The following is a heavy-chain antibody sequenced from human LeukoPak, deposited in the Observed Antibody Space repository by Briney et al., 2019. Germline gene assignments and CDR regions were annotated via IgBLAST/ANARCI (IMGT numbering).Heavy chain of an antibody. CDR2: INPNSGVT. CDR3: ARGLYPSSSVFGIIVMYFEY. CDR1: GYTFTSYY. D-gene: IGHD3-3*01. Sequence: ASVKVSCKASGYTFTSYYMHWVRQAPGQGLEWVGWINPNSGVTNYAQKFQGRVTMTRDASISTVYVELPSLRSDDTAVYFCARGLYPSSSVFGIIVMYFEYWGLGTLVTVSS. J-gene: IGHJ4*02. V-gene: IGHV1-2*02.